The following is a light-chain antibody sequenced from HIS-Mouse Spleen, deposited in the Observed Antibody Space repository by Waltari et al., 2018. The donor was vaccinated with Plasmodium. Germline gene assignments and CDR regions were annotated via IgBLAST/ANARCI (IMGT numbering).Light chain of an antibody. CDR2: DVR. V-gene: IGLV2-11*01. CDR3: CSYAGSYTV. Sequence: SALTQPRSVSGSPGQSVTISCTGTSSAVGGSNYVSWYQQHPGKAPKLMIYDVRTRPSGVPDRCSGSKSGNTASLTSSVLQAEDEADYYCCSYAGSYTVFGGGTKLTVL. CDR1: SSAVGGSNY. J-gene: IGLJ3*02.